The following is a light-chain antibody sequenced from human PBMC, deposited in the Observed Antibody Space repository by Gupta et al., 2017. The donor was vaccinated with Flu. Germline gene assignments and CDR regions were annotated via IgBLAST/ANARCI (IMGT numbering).Light chain of an antibody. J-gene: IGKJ4*01. V-gene: IGKV3-11*01. Sequence: EVVLTQSPGTLSLSLGERATLSCRAGQSVSGSLAWYQQKPGQAPRLLIYAASNRATGIPARFSGSGSGTDFTLTISSLEPEDFAVYYCQQRASWPLTFGGGTKVEIK. CDR1: QSVSGS. CDR2: AAS. CDR3: QQRASWPLT.